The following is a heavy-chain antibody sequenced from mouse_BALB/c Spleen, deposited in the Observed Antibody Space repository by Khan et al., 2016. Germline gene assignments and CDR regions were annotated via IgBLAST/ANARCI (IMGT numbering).Heavy chain of an antibody. Sequence: QVQLQQPGTELVIPGAPVKLSCKAYGYTFTSYWMNWVKQRPGRGLEWIGRIDPSDSETHYNQKFKDKATLTVDISSSTAYIQLSSLTSEDAAGYYCARRGYGTWFAYWGQGTLVTVSA. CDR3: ARRGYGTWFAY. CDR2: IDPSDSET. J-gene: IGHJ3*01. V-gene: IGHV1-69*01. CDR1: GYTFTSYW. D-gene: IGHD1-1*01.